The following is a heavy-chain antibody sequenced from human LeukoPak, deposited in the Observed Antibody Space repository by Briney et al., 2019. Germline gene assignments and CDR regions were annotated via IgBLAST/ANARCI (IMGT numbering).Heavy chain of an antibody. CDR3: ASTARWLFFDS. V-gene: IGHV4-59*01. J-gene: IGHJ4*02. Sequence: SETLSLTCTVSGGSINTFYWSWFRQSPGKGLEWIGFISYSVSTNYDPSLKSRVTILLDAPKNQVSLKLSSVTAADTAVYYCASTARWLFFDSWGPGILVTVSS. CDR1: GGSINTFY. D-gene: IGHD3-22*01. CDR2: ISYSVST.